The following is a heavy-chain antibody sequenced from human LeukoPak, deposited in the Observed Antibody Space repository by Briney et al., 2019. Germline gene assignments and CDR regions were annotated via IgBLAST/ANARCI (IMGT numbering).Heavy chain of an antibody. Sequence: ASVKVSCKASGYTFSGTGWYLYWLRQAPGQGLECMGWIYPNNGATSYAQKFQGRVAMTRDTSISTAYMELSRLRPDDTAVYYCARDGPAQMVDFDYWGQGTLVTVSS. CDR3: ARDGPAQMVDFDY. CDR1: GYTFSGTGWY. CDR2: IYPNNGAT. D-gene: IGHD3-10*01. J-gene: IGHJ4*02. V-gene: IGHV1-2*02.